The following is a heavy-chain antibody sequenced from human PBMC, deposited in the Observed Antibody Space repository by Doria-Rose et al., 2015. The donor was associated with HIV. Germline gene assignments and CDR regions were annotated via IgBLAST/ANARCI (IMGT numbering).Heavy chain of an antibody. CDR3: ARIKSSRWYHKYYLDF. CDR1: GVSLSSPGMG. J-gene: IGHJ4*02. CDR2: IFSDDER. D-gene: IGHD6-13*01. V-gene: IGHV2-26*01. Sequence: QVTLKESGPVLVKPTETLTLTCTVSGVSLSSPGMGVSWIRQPPGKALEWLANIFSDDERSYKTSLKIRLTISRCTYKSQVVHTMTVMDPVDTATYYCARIKSSRWYHKYYLDFWGQGTLVIVSA.